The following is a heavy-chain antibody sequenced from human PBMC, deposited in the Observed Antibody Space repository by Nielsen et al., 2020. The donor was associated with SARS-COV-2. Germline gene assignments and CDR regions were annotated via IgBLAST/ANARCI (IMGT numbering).Heavy chain of an antibody. D-gene: IGHD1-26*01. CDR2: ISSSSSYI. CDR1: GFTFSSYS. Sequence: GESLKISCAASGFTFSSYSMNWVRQAPGKGLEWVSSISSSSSYIYYADSVKGRFTISRDNAKNSLYLQMNSLRAEDTAVYYCARVPSRIVGATLYYYYYGMDVWGQGTTVTVSS. V-gene: IGHV3-21*01. CDR3: ARVPSRIVGATLYYYYYGMDV. J-gene: IGHJ6*02.